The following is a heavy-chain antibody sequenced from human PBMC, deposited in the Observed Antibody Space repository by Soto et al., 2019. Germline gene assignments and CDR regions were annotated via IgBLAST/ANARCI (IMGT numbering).Heavy chain of an antibody. CDR1: GGTFSSYT. V-gene: IGHV1-69*02. J-gene: IGHJ6*03. Sequence: VKVSCKASGGTFSSYTISWVRQAPGQGLEWMGRIIPILGIANYAQKFQGRVTITADKSTSTAYMELSSLRSEDTAVYYCARARGKNYDFWSGYSTSYYYYMDVWGKGTTVTVSS. D-gene: IGHD3-3*01. CDR2: IIPILGIA. CDR3: ARARGKNYDFWSGYSTSYYYYMDV.